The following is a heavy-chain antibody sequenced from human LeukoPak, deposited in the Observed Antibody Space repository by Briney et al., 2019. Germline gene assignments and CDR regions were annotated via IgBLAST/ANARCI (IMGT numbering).Heavy chain of an antibody. J-gene: IGHJ4*02. V-gene: IGHV4-39*01. CDR3: AGVTGFDY. CDR2: LYYSGST. D-gene: IGHD5-18*01. Sequence: PSETLSLTCTVSGASISSSSYYWGWIRQPPGKGLEWIGSLYYSGSTYYNPSFKSRVTISADTSKNQFSLKVTPVTAADTAVYYCAGVTGFDYWGQGTLVTVSS. CDR1: GASISSSSYY.